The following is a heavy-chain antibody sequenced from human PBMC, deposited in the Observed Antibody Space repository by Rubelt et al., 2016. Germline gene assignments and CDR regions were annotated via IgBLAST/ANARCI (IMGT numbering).Heavy chain of an antibody. Sequence: WIGSIYYSGSTYYNPSLKSRVTISVDTSKNQFSLKLSSVTAADTAVYYCARTPRLQQSYDYWGQGTLVTVSS. V-gene: IGHV4-39*01. D-gene: IGHD4-11*01. CDR3: ARTPRLQQSYDY. CDR2: IYYSGST. J-gene: IGHJ4*02.